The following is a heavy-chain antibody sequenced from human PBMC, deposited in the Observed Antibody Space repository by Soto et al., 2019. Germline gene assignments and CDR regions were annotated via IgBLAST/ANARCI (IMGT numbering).Heavy chain of an antibody. V-gene: IGHV3-23*01. CDR2: ISGSGGST. J-gene: IGHJ4*02. CDR3: AELGLRYFDWLAGLVY. D-gene: IGHD3-9*01. CDR1: GFTFSNHA. Sequence: GGSLRLSWAASGFTFSNHAMSWVRQAQGKGLEWVSAISGSGGSTYYADSVKGRFTISRDNSKNTLYLQMNRLRAEDTAVYYCAELGLRYFDWLAGLVYWGQGTLVTVSS.